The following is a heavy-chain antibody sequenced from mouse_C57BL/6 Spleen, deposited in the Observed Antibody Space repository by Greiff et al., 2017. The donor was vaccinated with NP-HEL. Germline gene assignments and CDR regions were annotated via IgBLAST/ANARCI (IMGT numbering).Heavy chain of an antibody. CDR2: ISNGGGST. CDR3: ARRGALGSYAMDY. CDR1: GFTFSDYY. V-gene: IGHV5-12*01. J-gene: IGHJ4*01. Sequence: EVQLQESGGGLVQPGGSLKLSCAASGFTFSDYYMYWVRQTPEKRLEWVAYISNGGGSTYYPDTVKGRFTISRDNAKNTLYLQMSRLKSEDTAMYYCARRGALGSYAMDYWGQGTSVTVSS.